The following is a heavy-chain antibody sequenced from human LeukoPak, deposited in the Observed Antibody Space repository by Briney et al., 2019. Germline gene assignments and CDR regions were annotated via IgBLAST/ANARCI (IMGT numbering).Heavy chain of an antibody. CDR3: AREGTSGTHLNWFDP. V-gene: IGHV1-2*02. CDR2: INPNSGGT. CDR1: GYTFTDYY. J-gene: IGHJ5*02. Sequence: ASVKVSCKASGYTFTDYYIHWVRQAPGQGLEWMGWINPNSGGTDYAQKFQGRVTMTRDTSISTAYTELSRLTSDDTAVYYCAREGTSGTHLNWFDPWGQGTLVTVSS. D-gene: IGHD1-1*01.